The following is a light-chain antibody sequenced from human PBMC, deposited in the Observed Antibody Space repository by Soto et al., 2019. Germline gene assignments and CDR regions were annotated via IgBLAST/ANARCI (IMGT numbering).Light chain of an antibody. CDR3: SSYTSSTDYG. CDR1: TSDFGFYNY. Sequence: QSSLTQPASVSGSPGQSITISCTGTTSDFGFYNYVSWYQHHPGKAPKLLIYEVTNRHSGVSNRFSGSKSGNTASLTISGLQAEDEADYYCSSYTSSTDYGVGNGTKVTV. V-gene: IGLV2-14*01. CDR2: EVT. J-gene: IGLJ1*01.